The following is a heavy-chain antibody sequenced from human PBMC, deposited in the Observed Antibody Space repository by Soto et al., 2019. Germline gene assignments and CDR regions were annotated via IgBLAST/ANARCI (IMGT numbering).Heavy chain of an antibody. V-gene: IGHV3-23*01. Sequence: GGSLRLSCAASGFTFSSYAMSWVRQAPGKGLEWVSAISGSGGGTYYADSVKGRFTISRDNTKNTLYLQMNSLRAEDTAVYYCAKDHRGWFSYYFDYWGQGTLVTVSS. D-gene: IGHD6-19*01. J-gene: IGHJ4*02. CDR3: AKDHRGWFSYYFDY. CDR2: ISGSGGGT. CDR1: GFTFSSYA.